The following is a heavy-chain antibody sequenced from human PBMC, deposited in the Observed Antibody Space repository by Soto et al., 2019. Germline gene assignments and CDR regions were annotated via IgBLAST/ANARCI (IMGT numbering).Heavy chain of an antibody. J-gene: IGHJ4*02. CDR3: AHNPSDWYLFDY. CDR1: ELSPTTSGLG. Sequence: TQPIRLPYSFSELSPTTSGLGAGWIRQPPGKALVWLALIYWNDDKLYSPSLNARLTITKNTSKNQVILTMTNMDPVDTATYYCAHNPSDWYLFDYWGQGTLVTVSS. CDR2: IYWNDDK. V-gene: IGHV2-5*01. D-gene: IGHD6-19*01.